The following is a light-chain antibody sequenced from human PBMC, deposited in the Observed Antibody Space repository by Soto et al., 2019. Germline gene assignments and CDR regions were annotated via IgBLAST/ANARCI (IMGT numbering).Light chain of an antibody. CDR2: DAS. J-gene: IGKJ1*01. V-gene: IGKV3-15*01. CDR3: QNYINWPRT. CDR1: QSVIST. Sequence: EIVMTQSPATLSVSPGERSTLSCMASQSVISTLAWYQHKPRQAPRLLIYDASTRATGIPARFSGSLSGTEFTLTISSLQSEDFEVYYCQNYINWPRTFGQRTKVE.